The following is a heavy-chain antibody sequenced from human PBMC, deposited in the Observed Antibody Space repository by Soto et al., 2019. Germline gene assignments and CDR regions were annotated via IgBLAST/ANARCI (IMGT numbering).Heavy chain of an antibody. D-gene: IGHD2-15*01. CDR1: GGSFSGYY. CDR2: INHSGST. J-gene: IGHJ5*02. CDR3: ARGVPSRVVVVAATLGWFDP. V-gene: IGHV4-34*01. Sequence: PEETLSLTCAVYGGSFSGYYWSWIRQPPGKGLEWIGEINHSGSTNYNPSLKSRVTISVDTSKNQFSLKLSSVTAADTAVYYCARGVPSRVVVVAATLGWFDPWGQGTLVTVSS.